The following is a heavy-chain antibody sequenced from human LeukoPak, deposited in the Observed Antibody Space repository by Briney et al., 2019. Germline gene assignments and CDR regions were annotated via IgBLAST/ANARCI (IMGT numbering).Heavy chain of an antibody. CDR2: IYYSGST. CDR3: ASTDSGYFDPDI. D-gene: IGHD3-22*01. J-gene: IGHJ3*02. CDR1: GGSISSNSYY. Sequence: SETLSLTCTVSGGSISSNSYYWAWIRQPPGMGLEWIGNIYYSGSTYYNPSLKSRVTISVNTSKNQFSLKLSSVTDADTAVYYCASTDSGYFDPDIWGQGTMVTVSS. V-gene: IGHV4-39*07.